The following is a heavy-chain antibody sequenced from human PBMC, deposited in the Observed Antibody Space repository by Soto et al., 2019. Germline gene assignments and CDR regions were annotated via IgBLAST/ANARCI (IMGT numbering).Heavy chain of an antibody. Sequence: QVQLVESGGGVVQPGRSLRLSCADSGFTFTDYGMHWVRQAPGKGLVWVAVISYDGSNKNYADSVKGRFTISRDNSKNTLYLQRNSLRAEDTAVYYCAKDTYYHDSSGYYVFDYWGQGTLVAVSS. CDR3: AKDTYYHDSSGYYVFDY. V-gene: IGHV3-30*18. J-gene: IGHJ4*02. D-gene: IGHD3-22*01. CDR1: GFTFTDYG. CDR2: ISYDGSNK.